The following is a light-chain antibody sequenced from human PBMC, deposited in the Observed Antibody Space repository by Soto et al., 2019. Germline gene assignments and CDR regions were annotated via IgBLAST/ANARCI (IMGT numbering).Light chain of an antibody. J-gene: IGKJ2*01. CDR3: QQYGRSPAT. Sequence: EIVLTQSPGTLSLSPGERATLSCRASQSVTNGYLAWYQQKPGQAPRLLIHGASNRATGIPDRFIGSGSGTDFTLTISRLEREEFAVYHCQQYGRSPATCGQGTELEIK. CDR2: GAS. CDR1: QSVTNGY. V-gene: IGKV3-20*01.